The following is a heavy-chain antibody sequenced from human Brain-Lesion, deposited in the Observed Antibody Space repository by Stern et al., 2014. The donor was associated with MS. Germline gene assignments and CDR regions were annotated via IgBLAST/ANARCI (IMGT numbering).Heavy chain of an antibody. CDR3: AREADPQSGTFDF. CDR1: GGSFSMYA. D-gene: IGHD1-14*01. CDR2: ITPMFAIA. Sequence: VQLVQSGAEVKKPGSSVKVSCKASGGSFSMYAVSWLRQAPGQGPEWMGQITPMFAIANYAQQFQGRVTITADESTSTVYMEMYSLNSGDTAVYYCAREADPQSGTFDFWGQGTLVTVSS. V-gene: IGHV1-69*01. J-gene: IGHJ4*02.